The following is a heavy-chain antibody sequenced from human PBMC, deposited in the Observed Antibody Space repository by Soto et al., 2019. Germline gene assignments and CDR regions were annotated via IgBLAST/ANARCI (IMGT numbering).Heavy chain of an antibody. V-gene: IGHV3-74*01. CDR1: GFTFSKHW. CDR2: IKTDGSFT. J-gene: IGHJ4*02. CDR3: DSDNNWSLDY. Sequence: PGGSLRLSCAASGFTFSKHWMHWVRQAPGKGLVWVSHIKTDGSFTRDADAVKGRFTISRDNARNTLYLQMNSLRDEDTAVYYCDSDNNWSLDYWGQGTLVTVSS. D-gene: IGHD1-1*01.